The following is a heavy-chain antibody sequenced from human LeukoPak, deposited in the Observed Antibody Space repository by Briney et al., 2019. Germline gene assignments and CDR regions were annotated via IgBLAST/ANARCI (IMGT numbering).Heavy chain of an antibody. Sequence: PGGSLRLSCAASGFTFSNAWVSWVRQAPGKGLEWVGRIKSKTDGGTTDYAAPVKGRFTISRDNSKNTLYLQMNSLRAEDTAVYYCARSGQLDYYYYGMDVWGQGTTVTVSS. J-gene: IGHJ6*02. D-gene: IGHD1-1*01. CDR1: GFTFSNAW. V-gene: IGHV3-15*01. CDR3: ARSGQLDYYYYGMDV. CDR2: IKSKTDGGTT.